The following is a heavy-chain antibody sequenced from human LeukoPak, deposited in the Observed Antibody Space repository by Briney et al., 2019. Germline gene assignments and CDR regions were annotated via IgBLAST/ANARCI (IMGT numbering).Heavy chain of an antibody. CDR2: IIPIFGTA. CDR1: GGTFSSYA. V-gene: IGHV1-69*05. D-gene: IGHD3-10*01. CDR3: ARTPYGLYYFDY. Sequence: SVKVSCKASGGTFSSYAISWVRQAPGQGLEWMGGIIPIFGTANYAQKFQGRVAITTDESTSTAYMELSSLRSEDTAVYYCARTPYGLYYFDYWGQGTPVTVSS. J-gene: IGHJ4*02.